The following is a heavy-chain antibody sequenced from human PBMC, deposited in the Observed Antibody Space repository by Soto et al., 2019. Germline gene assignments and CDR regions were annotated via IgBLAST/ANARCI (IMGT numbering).Heavy chain of an antibody. CDR2: ISYDGSNQ. CDR1: GFTFHIYG. V-gene: IGHV3-30*18. J-gene: IGHJ4*02. Sequence: LRLSCAASGFTFHIYGMHWVRQAPDKGLEWVALISYDGSNQYYADSVKGRFTISRDNSKNTLFLQMNSLRADDTAVYYCAKDQASGQGSFDSWGQGTLVT. CDR3: AKDQASGQGSFDS.